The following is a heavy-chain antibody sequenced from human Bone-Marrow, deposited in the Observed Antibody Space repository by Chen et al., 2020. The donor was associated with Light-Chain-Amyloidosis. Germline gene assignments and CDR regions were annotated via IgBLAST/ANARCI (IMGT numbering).Heavy chain of an antibody. D-gene: IGHD5-12*01. CDR1: GYTFPNYW. J-gene: IGHJ4*02. CDR3: ARRRDGYNFDY. V-gene: IGHV5-51*01. Sequence: EVQLEQSGPEVKKPGESLKISCKGSGYTFPNYWIGWVRQMPGEGLEWMGVIYPDDSDARYRPSFEGQVTISADKSITPAYLQWRSLKASDTAMYYCARRRDGYNFDYWGQGTLVTVSS. CDR2: IYPDDSDA.